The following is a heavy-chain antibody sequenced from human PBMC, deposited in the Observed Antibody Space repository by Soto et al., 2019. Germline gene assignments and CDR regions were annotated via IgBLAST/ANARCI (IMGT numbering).Heavy chain of an antibody. J-gene: IGHJ6*02. Sequence: HVQLVQSGAEVKKPGASVKVSCKASGYTFTSYDINWVRQATGQGLEWMGWMNPNSGNTVYAQKFQGRVTMTVSTSISTAYMELSSLRSEDTVLYSCAREGVRGIDVWGQGTTVTVSS. V-gene: IGHV1-8*01. CDR2: MNPNSGNT. D-gene: IGHD3-16*01. CDR3: AREGVRGIDV. CDR1: GYTFTSYD.